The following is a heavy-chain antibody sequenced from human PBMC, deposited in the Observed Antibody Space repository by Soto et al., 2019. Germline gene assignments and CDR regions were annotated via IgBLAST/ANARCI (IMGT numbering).Heavy chain of an antibody. J-gene: IGHJ4*02. Sequence: ASVKVSCKASGYTFTSYYMHWVRQAPGQGLEWMGIINPSGGSTSYAQKFQGRVTMTGDTSTSTVYMELSSLRSEDTAVYYCARGLRGRITIFGQFDYWGQGTLVTVSS. CDR3: ARGLRGRITIFGQFDY. CDR1: GYTFTSYY. V-gene: IGHV1-46*03. D-gene: IGHD3-3*01. CDR2: INPSGGST.